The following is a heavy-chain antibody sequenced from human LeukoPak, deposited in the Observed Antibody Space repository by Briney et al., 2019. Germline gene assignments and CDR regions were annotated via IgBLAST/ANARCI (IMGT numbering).Heavy chain of an antibody. D-gene: IGHD3-3*01. CDR1: GGSFSGYY. CDR3: ARAPTITIFGVVIKQAWFDP. Sequence: SETLSLTCAVYGGSFSGYYWSWIRQPPGKGLEWIGEINHSGSTNYNPSLKSRVTISVDTSKNQFSLKLSSVTAADTAVYYCARAPTITIFGVVIKQAWFDPWGQGTLVTVSS. J-gene: IGHJ5*02. CDR2: INHSGST. V-gene: IGHV4-34*01.